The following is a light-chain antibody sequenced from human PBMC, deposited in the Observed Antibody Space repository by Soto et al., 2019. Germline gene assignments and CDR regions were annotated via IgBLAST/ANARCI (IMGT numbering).Light chain of an antibody. CDR2: GAS. CDR3: QQYNNWPPWT. J-gene: IGKJ1*01. Sequence: EIVLTQSPGTLSLSPGERATLSCRASQSVSSSYLAWYQQKPGQAPRPLIYGASSRATGIPDRFSGSGSGTDFTLTISSLQSEDFAVYYCQQYNNWPPWTFGQGTKVEIK. V-gene: IGKV3-20*01. CDR1: QSVSSSY.